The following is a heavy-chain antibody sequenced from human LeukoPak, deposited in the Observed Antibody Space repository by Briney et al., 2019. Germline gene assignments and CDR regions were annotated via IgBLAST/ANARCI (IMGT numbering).Heavy chain of an antibody. CDR2: IYYRGST. CDR3: ARHNSGSYYPWIDY. J-gene: IGHJ4*02. D-gene: IGHD1-26*01. Sequence: SETLSLTCTVYGRSISSYYWSWIRQPPGKVLEWIGYIYYRGSTNYNPSLKSRVTISVDTSKNQFSLKLSSVTAADTAVYYCARHNSGSYYPWIDYWGQGTLVTVSS. V-gene: IGHV4-59*08. CDR1: GRSISSYY.